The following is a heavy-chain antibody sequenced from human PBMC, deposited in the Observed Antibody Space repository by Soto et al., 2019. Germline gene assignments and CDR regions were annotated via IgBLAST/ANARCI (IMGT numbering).Heavy chain of an antibody. Sequence: PGGPLRLSCAASGFTFSDYYMSWIRQAPGKGLEWVSYISSSGSTIYYADSVKGRFTISRDNAKNSLYLQMNSLRAEDTAVYYCARGYQGAAAGTIDYYYYYGMDVWGQGTTVTSP. CDR1: GFTFSDYY. V-gene: IGHV3-11*01. CDR3: ARGYQGAAAGTIDYYYYYGMDV. CDR2: ISSSGSTI. D-gene: IGHD6-13*01. J-gene: IGHJ6*02.